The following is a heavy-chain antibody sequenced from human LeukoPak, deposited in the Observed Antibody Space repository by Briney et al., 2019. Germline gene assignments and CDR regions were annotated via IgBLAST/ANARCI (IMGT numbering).Heavy chain of an antibody. D-gene: IGHD3-10*01. CDR1: GYTSTSYA. CDR3: ARAPLRLWFGDPYPPPFDY. Sequence: GASVKVSCKASGYTSTSYAMNWVRQAPGQGLEWMGWINTNTGNPTYAQGFTGRFVFSLDTSVSTAYLQISSLKAEDTAVYYCARAPLRLWFGDPYPPPFDYWGQGTLVTVSS. V-gene: IGHV7-4-1*02. CDR2: INTNTGNP. J-gene: IGHJ4*02.